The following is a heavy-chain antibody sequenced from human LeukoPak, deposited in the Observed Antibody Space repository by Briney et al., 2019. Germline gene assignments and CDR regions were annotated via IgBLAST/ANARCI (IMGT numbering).Heavy chain of an antibody. CDR3: TTLRLVAAFDDFDI. Sequence: QTGGSLRLSCAASGFTFSNHWMHWVRQAPGKGLVWVSRINGDVGDANHAASVQGRFTISTDNAKNTLFLQRNSLSAGDTAVYYCTTLRLVAAFDDFDIWGEGTMVSVSS. J-gene: IGHJ3*02. V-gene: IGHV3-74*01. CDR1: GFTFSNHW. D-gene: IGHD5-12*01. CDR2: INGDVGDA.